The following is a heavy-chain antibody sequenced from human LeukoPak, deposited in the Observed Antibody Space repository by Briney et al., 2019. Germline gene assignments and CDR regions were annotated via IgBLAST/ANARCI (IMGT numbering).Heavy chain of an antibody. CDR1: GYSISSGYY. Sequence: PSETLSLTCTVSGYSISSGYYWGWIRQPPGKGLEWIGSIYHSGSTYYNPSLKSRVTISVDTSKNQFSLKLSSVTAADTAVYYCARAYDRQWLVEVDYWGQGTLVTVSS. J-gene: IGHJ4*02. CDR2: IYHSGST. V-gene: IGHV4-38-2*02. D-gene: IGHD6-19*01. CDR3: ARAYDRQWLVEVDY.